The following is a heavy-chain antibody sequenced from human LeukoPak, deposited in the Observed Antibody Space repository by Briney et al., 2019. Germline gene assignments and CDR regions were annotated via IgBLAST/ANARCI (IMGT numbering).Heavy chain of an antibody. CDR3: ARDNDSRDPTHFDY. CDR2: IIPIFGTA. D-gene: IGHD2-15*01. J-gene: IGHJ4*02. CDR1: GGTFSNYA. Sequence: ASVKLSRNASGGTFSNYAISWVRQAPGQGLEWMGGIIPIFGTANYAQKFRGRVTITADKSTRTAYMELSRLRSEDTAVYYCARDNDSRDPTHFDYWGQGTLVTVSS. V-gene: IGHV1-69*06.